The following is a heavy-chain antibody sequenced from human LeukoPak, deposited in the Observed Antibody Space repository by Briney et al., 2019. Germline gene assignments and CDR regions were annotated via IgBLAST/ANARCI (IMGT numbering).Heavy chain of an antibody. CDR1: GGSISSSSYY. Sequence: SETLSLTCTVSGGSISSSSYYWGWIRQPPGKGLEWIESIYYSGSTYYNPSLKSRVTILVDTSKNQFSLKLSSVTAADTAVYYCARDTPGTVTTPNYFDYWGQGTLVTVSS. D-gene: IGHD4-17*01. CDR2: IYYSGST. J-gene: IGHJ4*02. V-gene: IGHV4-39*07. CDR3: ARDTPGTVTTPNYFDY.